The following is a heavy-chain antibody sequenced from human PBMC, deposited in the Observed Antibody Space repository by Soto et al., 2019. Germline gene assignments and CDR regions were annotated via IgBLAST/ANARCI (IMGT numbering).Heavy chain of an antibody. CDR3: ARDWIGGTTFRGYLHY. Sequence: ESGGGVAQPGRSLRLSCAASGSIFTGYGMHWVRQAPGKGLEWVAVIWFDGSNKYYADSVKGRFTISRDNSKNMLYLQMNSLRVEDTAGYYCARDWIGGTTFRGYLHYWGQGTLVTVSS. CDR2: IWFDGSNK. CDR1: GSIFTGYG. J-gene: IGHJ4*02. V-gene: IGHV3-33*01. D-gene: IGHD1-1*01.